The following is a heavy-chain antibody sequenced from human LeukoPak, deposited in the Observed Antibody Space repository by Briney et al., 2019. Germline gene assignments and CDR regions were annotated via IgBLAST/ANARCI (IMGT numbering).Heavy chain of an antibody. J-gene: IGHJ5*02. CDR1: GGSISSYY. V-gene: IGHV4-59*01. D-gene: IGHD3-10*01. CDR3: ARGDYYGSGSYYENWFDP. Sequence: ASETLSLTCTVSGGSISSYYWSWIRQPPGKGLEWIGYIYYSGSTNYNPSLKSRVTISVDTSKNQFSLKLGSVTAADTAVYYCARGDYYGSGSYYENWFDPWGQGTLVTVSS. CDR2: IYYSGST.